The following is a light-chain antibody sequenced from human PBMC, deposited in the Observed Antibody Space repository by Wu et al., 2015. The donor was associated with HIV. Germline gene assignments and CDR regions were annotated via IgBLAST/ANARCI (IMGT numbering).Light chain of an antibody. V-gene: IGKV1-5*03. Sequence: DIQMTQSPSTLSASVGDRVTITCRASQSISTWLAWYQQKPGKAPKSLIYKASSLESGVPSRFSGSGSGTEFTLTISSLQPDDFATYYCQQSNSDLYSFGQGTKLEIK. CDR2: KAS. J-gene: IGKJ2*03. CDR1: QSISTW. CDR3: QQSNSDLYS.